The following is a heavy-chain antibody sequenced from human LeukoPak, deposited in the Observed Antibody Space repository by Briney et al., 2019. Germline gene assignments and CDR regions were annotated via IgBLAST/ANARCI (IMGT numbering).Heavy chain of an antibody. CDR3: ARGLITMVRGVTKKGDYFDY. V-gene: IGHV4-34*01. CDR2: INHSGST. J-gene: IGHJ4*02. Sequence: SETLSLTCAVYGGSFSGYYWSWIRQPPGKGLEWIGEINHSGSTNYNPSLKSRVTISVDTSKNQFSLKLSSVTAADTAVYCCARGLITMVRGVTKKGDYFDYWGQGTLVTVSS. CDR1: GGSFSGYY. D-gene: IGHD3-10*01.